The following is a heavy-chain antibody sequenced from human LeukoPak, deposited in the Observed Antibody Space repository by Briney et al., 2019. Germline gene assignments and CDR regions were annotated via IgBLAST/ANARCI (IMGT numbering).Heavy chain of an antibody. CDR2: INHSGST. J-gene: IGHJ4*02. D-gene: IGHD3-10*01. CDR3: ARALYYYGSGSSYYFDY. CDR1: GGSFSGYY. Sequence: SETLSLTCAVYGGSFSGYYWSWIRQPPGKGLEWIGEINHSGSTNYNPSLKSRVTISVDTSKNQFSLKLSSVTAADTAVYYCARALYYYGSGSSYYFDYWGQGTLVTVSS. V-gene: IGHV4-34*01.